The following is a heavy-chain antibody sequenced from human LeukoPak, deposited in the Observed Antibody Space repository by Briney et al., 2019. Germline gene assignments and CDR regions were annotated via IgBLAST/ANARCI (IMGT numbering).Heavy chain of an antibody. CDR1: GGSISYDY. D-gene: IGHD2-21*02. Sequence: PSETLSLTCTVSGGSISYDYWSWIRQSPGKRREWIGYIHYSGATNYSPSLKSRVTISVDTSKNQFSLKLSSVTAADTALYYCATLRGASTAVFDSWGQGALVTVSS. J-gene: IGHJ4*02. CDR3: ATLRGASTAVFDS. V-gene: IGHV4-59*08. CDR2: IHYSGAT.